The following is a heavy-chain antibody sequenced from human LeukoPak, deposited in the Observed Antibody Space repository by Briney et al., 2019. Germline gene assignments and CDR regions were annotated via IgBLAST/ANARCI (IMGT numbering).Heavy chain of an antibody. CDR3: ARDLPYSSSWESIDY. J-gene: IGHJ4*02. Sequence: ASVKVSCNTFGYTFTGYYMHWVRQAPGQGLEWMGWINPNSGGTNYAQKIQGRVTMTTDTSTSTAYMELRSLRSDDTAVYYCARDLPYSSSWESIDYWGQGTLVTVSS. CDR2: INPNSGGT. D-gene: IGHD6-13*01. CDR1: GYTFTGYY. V-gene: IGHV1-2*02.